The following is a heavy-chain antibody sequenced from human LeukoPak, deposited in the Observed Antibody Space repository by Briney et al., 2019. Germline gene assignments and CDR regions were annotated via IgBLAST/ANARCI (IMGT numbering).Heavy chain of an antibody. V-gene: IGHV3-74*01. J-gene: IGHJ4*02. CDR3: ARKWGRQGGDY. Sequence: GGSLRLSCAVSGFTFSSYWMHWVRQAPGKGLVWVSHIKTDGSTTAYADSVKGRFTISRDNAKNSLYLQMNSLRAEDTAVYYCARKWGRQGGDYWGQGTLVTVSS. CDR1: GFTFSSYW. D-gene: IGHD2-8*01. CDR2: IKTDGSTT.